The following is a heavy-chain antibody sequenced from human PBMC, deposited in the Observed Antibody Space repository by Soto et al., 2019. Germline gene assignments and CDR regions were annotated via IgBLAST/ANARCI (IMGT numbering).Heavy chain of an antibody. V-gene: IGHV3-9*01. D-gene: IGHD3-10*01. CDR3: AKDMGHYYGSGSYYQYYYYYGMDV. CDR2: ISWNSGSI. Sequence: GGSLRLSCAASGFTFDDYAMHWVRQAPGKGLEWVSGISWNSGSIGYADSVKGRFTISRDNAKNSLYLQMNSLRAEDTALYYCAKDMGHYYGSGSYYQYYYYYGMDVWGQGTTVTVS. CDR1: GFTFDDYA. J-gene: IGHJ6*02.